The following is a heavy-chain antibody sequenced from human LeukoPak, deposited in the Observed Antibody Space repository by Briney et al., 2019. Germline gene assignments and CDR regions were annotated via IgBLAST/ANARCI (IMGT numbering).Heavy chain of an antibody. Sequence: PSETLSLTCTVSDDSINTYYWNWIRQPPGRGLEWIGYTYYSVNTNYNPSLKSRVTISVDTSKNQLSLKLRSVTAADTAVYYCARARGYNYGRLDYWGQGTLVTVSS. CDR2: TYYSVNT. V-gene: IGHV4-59*01. CDR1: DDSINTYY. D-gene: IGHD5-18*01. J-gene: IGHJ4*02. CDR3: ARARGYNYGRLDY.